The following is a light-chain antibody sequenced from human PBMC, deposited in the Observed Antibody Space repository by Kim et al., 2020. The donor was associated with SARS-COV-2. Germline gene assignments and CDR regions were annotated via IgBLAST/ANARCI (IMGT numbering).Light chain of an antibody. J-gene: IGLJ3*02. CDR3: QTYDSSLSGLV. Sequence: QRVTISGTGSSANIGAGYEVHWYQQLPGTAPKLLINANSNRPSGVPDRFSGSKSGTSASLAITGLQAEDEADYYCQTYDSSLSGLVFCGGTKLTVL. CDR2: ANS. CDR1: SANIGAGYE. V-gene: IGLV1-40*01.